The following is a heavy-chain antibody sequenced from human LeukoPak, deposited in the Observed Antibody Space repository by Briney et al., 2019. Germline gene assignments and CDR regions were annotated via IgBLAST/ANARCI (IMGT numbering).Heavy chain of an antibody. Sequence: SVKVSCKASGGTFSSYTISWVRQAPGQGLEWMGRIIPILGIANYAQKFQGRVTITADKSTSTAYMELSSLGSEDTAVYYCARDPPPRGYSYGYGYEDYWGQGTLVTVPS. CDR3: ARDPPPRGYSYGYGYEDY. J-gene: IGHJ4*02. CDR2: IIPILGIA. D-gene: IGHD5-18*01. V-gene: IGHV1-69*04. CDR1: GGTFSSYT.